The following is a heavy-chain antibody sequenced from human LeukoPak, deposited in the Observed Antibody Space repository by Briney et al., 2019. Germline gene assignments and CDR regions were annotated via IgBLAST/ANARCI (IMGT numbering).Heavy chain of an antibody. D-gene: IGHD2-21*01. CDR1: GYTFSDNY. V-gene: IGHV1-2*02. CDR2: INPTSGGT. J-gene: IGHJ4*02. Sequence: RASVKVSCKASGYTFSDNYIHWVRQAPGQGLEWMGWINPTSGGTEYAPKFQGRVTMTRDTSITTTYMELSRLTSDDTAVYYCARAGAGGESFDYSGQGTLVTVSS. CDR3: ARAGAGGESFDY.